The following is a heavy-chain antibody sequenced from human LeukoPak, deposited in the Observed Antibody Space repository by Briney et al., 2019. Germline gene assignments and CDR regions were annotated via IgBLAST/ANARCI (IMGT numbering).Heavy chain of an antibody. V-gene: IGHV3-23*01. CDR3: AKELLYGSGISMDY. CDR1: GFTFSSYA. Sequence: GGSLRLSCAASGFTFSSYAMSWFRKAPGKGREGVSAISGSGGSTYYADSVKGRFTISRDNSKNTLYLQMNSLRAEDTAVYYCAKELLYGSGISMDYWGQGTLVTVSS. CDR2: ISGSGGST. J-gene: IGHJ4*02. D-gene: IGHD3-10*01.